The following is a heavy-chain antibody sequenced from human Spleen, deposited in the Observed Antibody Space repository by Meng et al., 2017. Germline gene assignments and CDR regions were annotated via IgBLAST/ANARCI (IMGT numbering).Heavy chain of an antibody. V-gene: IGHV3-69-1*01. J-gene: IGHJ4*02. CDR1: GFTFSDYT. CDR2: ISSSSYI. CDR3: ARKAKTGTNVGSLES. D-gene: IGHD1-1*01. Sequence: GGSLRLSCAASGFTFSDYTINWVRQAPGKGLEWVSSISSSSYIYYADSVKGRFTISRDNARNSLYLQMNSLRAEDTAVYYCARKAKTGTNVGSLESWGQGTLVTVAS.